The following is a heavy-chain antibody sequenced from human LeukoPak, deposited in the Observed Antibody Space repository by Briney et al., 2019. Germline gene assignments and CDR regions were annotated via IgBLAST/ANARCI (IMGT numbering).Heavy chain of an antibody. J-gene: IGHJ3*02. CDR3: ARAVCSSTSCYSFGGDAFDI. CDR2: IYYSGST. D-gene: IGHD2-2*01. Sequence: SQTLSLTCTVSGGSISSGDYYWSWIRQPPGKGLEWIGYIYYSGSTYYNPSLKSRVTISVDTSKNQFSLKLSSVTAADTAVYFCARAVCSSTSCYSFGGDAFDIWGQGTMVTVSS. V-gene: IGHV4-30-4*01. CDR1: GGSISSGDYY.